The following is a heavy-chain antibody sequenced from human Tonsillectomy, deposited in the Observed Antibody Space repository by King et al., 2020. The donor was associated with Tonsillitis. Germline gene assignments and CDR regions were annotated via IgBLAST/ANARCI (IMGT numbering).Heavy chain of an antibody. D-gene: IGHD2-8*02. CDR3: ATIGYCTGITCGPPGRILDAFDV. J-gene: IGHJ3*01. CDR1: GFTLSHYW. V-gene: IGHV3-7*01. CDR2: IKEDGSEE. Sequence: VQLVESGGGLVQPGGSLRLSCEVSGFTLSHYWMSWVRQAPGKGLEWVANIKEDGSEEYYLDSVRGRFSISRDSAKNSVYLQMNSLRVEDTAVYYCATIGYCTGITCGPPGRILDAFDVWGQGTIVTVSS.